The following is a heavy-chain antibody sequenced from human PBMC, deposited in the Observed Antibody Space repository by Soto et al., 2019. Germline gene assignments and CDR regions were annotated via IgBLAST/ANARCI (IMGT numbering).Heavy chain of an antibody. Sequence: VQLVESGGGVVQPGRSLRLSCAASGFTFSSYAMHWVRQAPGKGLEWVAVISYDGSNKYFADSVKGRFTISRDNSKNTLFLQMNSLRAEDTAVYYCARTYVHSTGWSRDLPDYWGQGTLVTVSS. CDR2: ISYDGSNK. CDR3: ARTYVHSTGWSRDLPDY. CDR1: GFTFSSYA. V-gene: IGHV3-30-3*01. D-gene: IGHD6-19*01. J-gene: IGHJ4*02.